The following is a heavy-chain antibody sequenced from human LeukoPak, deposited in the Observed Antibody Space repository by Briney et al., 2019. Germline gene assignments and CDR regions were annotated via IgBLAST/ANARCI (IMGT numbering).Heavy chain of an antibody. CDR1: GFTFDDYA. D-gene: IGHD3-22*01. J-gene: IGHJ4*02. CDR2: ISWNSGSI. Sequence: PGRSLRLSCAASGFTFDDYAMHWVRQDPGKGLEWVSGISWNSGSIGYADSVKGRFTISRDNAKNSLYLQMNSLRAEDTALYYCAKDNSDYYDSSGYYVNWGQGTLVTVSS. V-gene: IGHV3-9*01. CDR3: AKDNSDYYDSSGYYVN.